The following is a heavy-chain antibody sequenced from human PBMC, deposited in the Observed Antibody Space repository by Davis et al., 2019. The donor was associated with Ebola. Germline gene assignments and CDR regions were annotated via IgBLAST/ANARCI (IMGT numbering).Heavy chain of an antibody. J-gene: IGHJ4*02. V-gene: IGHV3-53*01. D-gene: IGHD3-10*01. CDR3: TRDPVLSPFDY. CDR2: IYSGGST. CDR1: GFTVSSNY. Sequence: PGGSLRLSCAASGFTVSSNYMSWVRQAPGKGPEWVSVIYSGGSTYYADSVKGRFTISRDNAKNSLYLQMNSLKTEDTAVYYCTRDPVLSPFDYWGQGTLVTVSS.